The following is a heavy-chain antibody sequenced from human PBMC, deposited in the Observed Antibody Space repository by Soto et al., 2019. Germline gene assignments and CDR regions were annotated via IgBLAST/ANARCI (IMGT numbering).Heavy chain of an antibody. D-gene: IGHD6-13*01. Sequence: GESLKISCKGSVYSFTSYWISWVRQMPGKGLEWMGRIDPSDSYTNYSPSFQGHVTISADKSISTAYLQWSSLKASDTAMYYCASLAAAADYYYYGMDVWGQGTTVTVSS. CDR1: VYSFTSYW. CDR3: ASLAAAADYYYYGMDV. J-gene: IGHJ6*02. V-gene: IGHV5-10-1*01. CDR2: IDPSDSYT.